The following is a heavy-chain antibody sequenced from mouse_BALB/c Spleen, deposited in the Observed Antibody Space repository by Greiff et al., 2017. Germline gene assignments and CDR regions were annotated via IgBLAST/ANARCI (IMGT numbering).Heavy chain of an antibody. CDR1: GYTFTSYW. CDR3: ASGSTTVADY. D-gene: IGHD1-1*01. CDR2: IYPGDGDT. J-gene: IGHJ2*01. V-gene: IGHV1-87*01. Sequence: VQLQESGAELARPGASVKLSCKASGYTFTSYWMQWVKQRPGQGLEWIGAIYPGDGDTRYTQKFKGKATLTADKSSSTAYMQLSSLASEDSAVYYCASGSTTVADYWGQGTTLTVSS.